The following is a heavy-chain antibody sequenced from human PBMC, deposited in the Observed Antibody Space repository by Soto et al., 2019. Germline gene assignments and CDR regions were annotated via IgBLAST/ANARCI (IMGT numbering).Heavy chain of an antibody. CDR2: KYDTGST. V-gene: IGHV4-59*01. J-gene: IGHJ4*02. Sequence: SETLSLTCTVSSGSISSYFGSWIRQAPGKGLEWISFKYDTGSTDYNPSLKGRVSISVEASNNQISLTVISVTAADTDVYYCDRGWSSSWPYWGQGILVTVSS. D-gene: IGHD6-13*01. CDR1: SGSISSYF. CDR3: DRGWSSSWPY.